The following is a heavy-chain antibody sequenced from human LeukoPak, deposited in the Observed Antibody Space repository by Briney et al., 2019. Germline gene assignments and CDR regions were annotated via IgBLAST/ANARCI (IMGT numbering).Heavy chain of an antibody. Sequence: GGSLRLSCAASGFTLSEHYMEWVRQAPGKGLEWVGRIRNKANSNTIFYAASVQGRFTISRDDLKNLLYLQMNSLKTEDTAVYYCARESSIFGVVARSYMDVWGKGTTVTVSS. V-gene: IGHV3-72*01. D-gene: IGHD3-3*01. CDR1: GFTLSEHY. CDR3: ARESSIFGVVARSYMDV. CDR2: IRNKANSNTI. J-gene: IGHJ6*03.